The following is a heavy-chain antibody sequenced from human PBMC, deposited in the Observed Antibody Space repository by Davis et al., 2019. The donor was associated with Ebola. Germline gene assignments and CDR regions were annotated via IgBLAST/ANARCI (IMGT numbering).Heavy chain of an antibody. V-gene: IGHV3-21*04. CDR2: ISSSSYSI. D-gene: IGHD1-26*01. J-gene: IGHJ3*02. CDR3: AKDTSNIWFDI. Sequence: GGSLRLSCAVSGLTFRSHTMNWVRQAPGKGLEWVSSISSSSYSINYADSVKGRFTISRDNSKNTLYLQMNGLRVEDTAIYYCAKDTSNIWFDIWGQGTNVTVSS. CDR1: GLTFRSHT.